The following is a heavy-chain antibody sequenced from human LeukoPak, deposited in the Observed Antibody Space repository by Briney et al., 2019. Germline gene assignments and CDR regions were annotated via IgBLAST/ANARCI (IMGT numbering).Heavy chain of an antibody. D-gene: IGHD3-10*01. Sequence: SETLSLTCTVSGGSISSSSYYWGWIRQPPGKGLEWIGSIYYSGSTYYNPSLKSRVTISVDTSKNQFSLKLSSVTAADTAVYYCARCPGLTMVRGSKFDYWGQGTLVTVSS. CDR1: GGSISSSSYY. CDR2: IYYSGST. V-gene: IGHV4-39*07. CDR3: ARCPGLTMVRGSKFDY. J-gene: IGHJ4*02.